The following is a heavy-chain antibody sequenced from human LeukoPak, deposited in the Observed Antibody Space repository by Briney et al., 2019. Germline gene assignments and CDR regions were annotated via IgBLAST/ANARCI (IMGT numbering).Heavy chain of an antibody. CDR3: ARVLSPVWSTHADDAFDI. J-gene: IGHJ3*02. Sequence: ASVKVSCTASGYTFTSYDINWVRQATGQGLEWMGWMNPNSGNTGYAQKFQGRVTMTRNTSINTPYMELTSLRSEDTAVYYCARVLSPVWSTHADDAFDIWGQGTMVTVSS. CDR1: GYTFTSYD. V-gene: IGHV1-8*01. D-gene: IGHD2-8*01. CDR2: MNPNSGNT.